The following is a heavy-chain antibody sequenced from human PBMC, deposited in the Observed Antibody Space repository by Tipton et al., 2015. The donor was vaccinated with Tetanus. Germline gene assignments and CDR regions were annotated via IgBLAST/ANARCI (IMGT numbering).Heavy chain of an antibody. V-gene: IGHV3-23*01. Sequence: SLRLSCAASGFTFSIYAMSWVRQAPGKGLEWVSTITGNGGTTYYADSVRGRFPISRDDSENTLYLQMNSLRVEDTAVYYCAKECFSSGSCQTYYSYYGLDVWGQGTTVTVSS. D-gene: IGHD2-15*01. CDR2: ITGNGGTT. J-gene: IGHJ6*02. CDR3: AKECFSSGSCQTYYSYYGLDV. CDR1: GFTFSIYA.